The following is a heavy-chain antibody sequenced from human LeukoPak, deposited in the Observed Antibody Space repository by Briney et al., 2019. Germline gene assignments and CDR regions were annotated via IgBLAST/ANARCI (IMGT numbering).Heavy chain of an antibody. D-gene: IGHD4-23*01. V-gene: IGHV4-39*01. J-gene: IGHJ6*03. CDR1: GGSISSSTCY. CDR3: ARIAGYGGNRGYYYYYYMDV. CDR2: IYYSGST. Sequence: SETLSLTCTVSGGSISSSTCYWVWIRQPPGKGLEWIATIYYSGSTYYNPSLKSRVTISVDTSKNQFSLKLSSVTAADTAVYYCARIAGYGGNRGYYYYYYMDVWGKGTTVTVSS.